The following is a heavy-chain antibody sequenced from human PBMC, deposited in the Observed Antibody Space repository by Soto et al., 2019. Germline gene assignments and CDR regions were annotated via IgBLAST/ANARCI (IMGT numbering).Heavy chain of an antibody. D-gene: IGHD6-19*01. Sequence: QVQLQESGPGLVKPSETLSITCTVSGGSVPSGSYYWSWIRQPPGKGLEWIGYIYFSGSTNYNPSLKSRVSISVDTSKNQISLKLSSVTAAHTAVYYCARDQGIAVVVFDYWGQEHLITVSS. J-gene: IGHJ4*02. V-gene: IGHV4-61*01. CDR3: ARDQGIAVVVFDY. CDR2: IYFSGST. CDR1: GGSVPSGSYY.